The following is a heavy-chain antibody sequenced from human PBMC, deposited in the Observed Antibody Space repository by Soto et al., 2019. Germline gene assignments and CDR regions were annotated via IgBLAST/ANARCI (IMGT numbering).Heavy chain of an antibody. CDR1: GFTFSSYG. J-gene: IGHJ4*02. V-gene: IGHV3-30*18. CDR2: ISYDGSNK. CDR3: AKSFERWVVVVPGGNYFDY. Sequence: QVQLVESGGGVVQPGRSLRLSCAASGFTFSSYGMHWVRQAPGKGLEWVAVISYDGSNKYYADSVKGRFTISRDNSKNTLYLQMNSLRAEDTAVYYCAKSFERWVVVVPGGNYFDYWGQGTLVTVSS. D-gene: IGHD2-2*01.